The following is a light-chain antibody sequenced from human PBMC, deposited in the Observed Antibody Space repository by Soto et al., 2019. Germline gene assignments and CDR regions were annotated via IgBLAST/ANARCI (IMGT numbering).Light chain of an antibody. CDR1: QSVSSSY. CDR2: GAS. CDR3: QQSGTSRGA. Sequence: EIVLTQSPGTLSLSPGERATLSCRASQSVSSSYLAWYQQKPGQAPRLLIYGASSRATGIPDRFSGSGSGTDITLTISRLEPEDFAVYYCQQSGTSRGAFGQGTKVDIK. V-gene: IGKV3-20*01. J-gene: IGKJ1*01.